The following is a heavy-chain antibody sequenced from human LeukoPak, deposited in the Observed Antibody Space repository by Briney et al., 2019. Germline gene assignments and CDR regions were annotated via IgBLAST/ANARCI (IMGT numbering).Heavy chain of an antibody. CDR2: TNPNSGNT. Sequence: ASVKVSCKASGYTFSSSDINWVRQATGQGLEWMGWTNPNSGNTYYAQRFQGRVTMTRDTSISTAYMEVSSLRSEDTAVYYCARGNIAVPGTPYYFEYWGQGTLVTVSS. CDR1: GYTFSSSD. J-gene: IGHJ4*02. V-gene: IGHV1-8*01. CDR3: ARGNIAVPGTPYYFEY. D-gene: IGHD6-19*01.